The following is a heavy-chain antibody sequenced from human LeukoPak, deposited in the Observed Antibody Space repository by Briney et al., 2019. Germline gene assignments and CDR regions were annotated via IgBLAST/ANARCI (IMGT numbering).Heavy chain of an antibody. CDR1: GFTFRNAG. CDR3: ARDQGDYNHNFDY. D-gene: IGHD4-17*01. J-gene: IGHJ4*02. Sequence: GGSLRLSCAVSGFTFRNAGMHWVRQAPGKGLEWVAVIWYDGSQKYYADSVKGRFTISRDNSKNMLYLHMNSLRAEDTAVYFCARDQGDYNHNFDYWGQGTLVTVSS. CDR2: IWYDGSQK. V-gene: IGHV3-33*01.